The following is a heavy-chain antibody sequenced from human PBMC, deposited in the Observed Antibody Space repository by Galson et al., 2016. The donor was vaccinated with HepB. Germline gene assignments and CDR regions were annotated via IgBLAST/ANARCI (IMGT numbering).Heavy chain of an antibody. CDR1: DASVDYYY. V-gene: IGHV4-4*07. J-gene: IGHJ4*02. Sequence: ETLSLTCTVSDASVDYYYWSWIRQPAGKGLEWIGRIYASGIAHYNPSLKSRVSMSIDTSKDQVSLKLTSVTAADTAVYYCAREFTYWGQGTLVTVSS. CDR2: IYASGIA. CDR3: AREFTY.